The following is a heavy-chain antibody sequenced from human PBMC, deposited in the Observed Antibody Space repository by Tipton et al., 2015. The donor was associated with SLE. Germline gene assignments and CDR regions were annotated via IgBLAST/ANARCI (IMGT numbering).Heavy chain of an antibody. CDR1: GGSFSGYY. CDR2: INHSGST. Sequence: TLSLTCAVYGGSFSGYYWSWIRQPPGKGLEWSGEINHSGSTNHNPSLKSRVTISVDTSKNQLSLKLSAVTAADTAVYYCARALWKGGDYWGQGTLVTVSS. D-gene: IGHD1-1*01. J-gene: IGHJ4*02. CDR3: ARALWKGGDY. V-gene: IGHV4-34*01.